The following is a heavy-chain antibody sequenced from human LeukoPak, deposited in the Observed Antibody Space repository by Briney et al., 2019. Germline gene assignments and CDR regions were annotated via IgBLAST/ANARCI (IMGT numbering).Heavy chain of an antibody. D-gene: IGHD2-2*01. CDR3: ARVDVVVPATEPHSWYFDL. V-gene: IGHV1-18*01. Sequence: GASVKVSCKASGYTFTSYGISWVRQAPGQGLEWMGWISAYNGNTNYAQKLQGRVTMTTDTSTSTAYMELRSLRSDDTAVYYCARVDVVVPATEPHSWYFDLWGRGTLVTVSS. J-gene: IGHJ2*01. CDR2: ISAYNGNT. CDR1: GYTFTSYG.